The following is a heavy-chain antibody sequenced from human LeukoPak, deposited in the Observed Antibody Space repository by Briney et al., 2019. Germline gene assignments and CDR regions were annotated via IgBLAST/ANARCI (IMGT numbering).Heavy chain of an antibody. D-gene: IGHD1-20*01. CDR1: GYTFTSFD. Sequence: ASVNVFCKTSGYTFTSFDINWMRHTTGHGPEWMGWVNCDNENTGYARKFQGRVAITRDTSTSTVYLELNNLSSDDTAMYYCTRGPFLNGNAYNWFDPWGQGTLVTVSS. CDR3: TRGPFLNGNAYNWFDP. CDR2: VNCDNENT. J-gene: IGHJ5*02. V-gene: IGHV1-8*03.